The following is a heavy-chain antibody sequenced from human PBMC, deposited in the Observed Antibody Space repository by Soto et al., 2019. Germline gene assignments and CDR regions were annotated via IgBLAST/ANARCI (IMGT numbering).Heavy chain of an antibody. V-gene: IGHV5-51*01. Sequence: GESLKISCRGSGYTFTDYWIVWVRQMPGKGLEWMGVIYPGDSNTKYSPSFQGQVTLSADKSITTAYLQWSSLKASDTAVYYCARHQDGYFEQDFFYYGMDVWGQGTTVTVSS. J-gene: IGHJ6*02. CDR2: IYPGDSNT. D-gene: IGHD3-9*01. CDR3: ARHQDGYFEQDFFYYGMDV. CDR1: GYTFTDYW.